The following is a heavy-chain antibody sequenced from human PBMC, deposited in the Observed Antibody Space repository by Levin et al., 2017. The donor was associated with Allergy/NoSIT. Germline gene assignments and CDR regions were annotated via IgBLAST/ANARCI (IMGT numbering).Heavy chain of an antibody. CDR3: ATSKGDAGSLFDY. D-gene: IGHD3-16*01. CDR1: GSSISSGHW. Sequence: SQTLSLTCAVSGSSISSGHWWGWIRQPPGKGLEWIAYIYNTGLTYYNPSLKSRVTVSLDTSNNQFSLRLSSVTAVDTATYYCATSKGDAGSLFDYWGQGALVTVSP. CDR2: IYNTGLT. J-gene: IGHJ4*02. V-gene: IGHV4-28*01.